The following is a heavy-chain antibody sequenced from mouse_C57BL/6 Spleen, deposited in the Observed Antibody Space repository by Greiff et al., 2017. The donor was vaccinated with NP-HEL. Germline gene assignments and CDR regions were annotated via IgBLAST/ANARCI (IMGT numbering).Heavy chain of an antibody. J-gene: IGHJ1*03. CDR1: GYTFTSYW. V-gene: IGHV1-52*01. CDR2: IDPSDSET. Sequence: QVQLQQPGAELVRPGSSVKLSCKASGYTFTSYWMHWVKQRPIQGLEWIGNIDPSDSETHYNQKFKDKATLTVDKSSSTAYMQLSSLTSEDSAVYYCATPGSSYLSYWYFDVWGTGTTVTVSS. D-gene: IGHD1-1*01. CDR3: ATPGSSYLSYWYFDV.